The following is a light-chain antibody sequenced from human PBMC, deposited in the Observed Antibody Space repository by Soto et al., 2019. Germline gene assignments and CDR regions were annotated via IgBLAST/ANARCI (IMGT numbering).Light chain of an antibody. CDR2: EVS. J-gene: IGLJ2*01. CDR3: SSYTTTSTVL. V-gene: IGLV2-14*01. CDR1: SSDVGGYNY. Sequence: QSVLTQPASVSGSPGQSIAISCTGTSSDVGGYNYVSWYQQHPGKAPKLMIYEVSNRASGISDRFSASKSGNTASLTISGLQAEDEADYYCSSYTTTSTVLFGGGTKLTVL.